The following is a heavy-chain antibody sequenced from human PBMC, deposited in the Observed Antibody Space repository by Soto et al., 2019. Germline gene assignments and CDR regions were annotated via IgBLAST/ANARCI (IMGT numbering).Heavy chain of an antibody. D-gene: IGHD2-2*01. Sequence: GASVKVSCKASGYTFTGYYMHWVRQAPGQGLEWMGWINPNSGGTNYAQKFQGRVTMTRDTSISTAHMELSRLRSDDTAVYYCARDIVVVPAAIVSSWFYYYYGMDVWGQGTTVTV. CDR2: INPNSGGT. CDR1: GYTFTGYY. V-gene: IGHV1-2*02. J-gene: IGHJ6*02. CDR3: ARDIVVVPAAIVSSWFYYYYGMDV.